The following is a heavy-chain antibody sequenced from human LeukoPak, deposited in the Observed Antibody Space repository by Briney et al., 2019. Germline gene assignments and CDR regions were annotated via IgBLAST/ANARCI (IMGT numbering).Heavy chain of an antibody. V-gene: IGHV4-38-2*01. CDR2: IYHGGST. CDR3: ARHEEQQLVLDYFDD. J-gene: IGHJ4*02. CDR1: GYSISSGYY. Sequence: PSETLSLTCAVSGYSISSGYYWAWIRQPPGKGLEWIGSIYHGGSTYYNPSLKSRVTISVDTSKNQFSLKLSSVTAADTAVYYWARHEEQQLVLDYFDDWGQGTLVTVSS. D-gene: IGHD6-13*01.